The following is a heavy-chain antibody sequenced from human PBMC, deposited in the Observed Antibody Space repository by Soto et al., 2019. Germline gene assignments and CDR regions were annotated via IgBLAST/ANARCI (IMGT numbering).Heavy chain of an antibody. CDR2: TYYRSKWYN. CDR1: GDSVSSNSAA. J-gene: IGHJ6*02. V-gene: IGHV6-1*01. Sequence: SQTLSLTCAISGDSVSSNSAAWNWIRQSPSRGLEWLGGTYYRSKWYNDYAVSVKSRITINPDTSKNQFSLQLNSVTPEDTAVYYCARDGTESAEYSSSSPPYYYYGMDVWGQGTTVTVSS. D-gene: IGHD6-6*01. CDR3: ARDGTESAEYSSSSPPYYYYGMDV.